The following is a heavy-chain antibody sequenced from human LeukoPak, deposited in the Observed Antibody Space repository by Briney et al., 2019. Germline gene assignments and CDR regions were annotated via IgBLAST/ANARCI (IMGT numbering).Heavy chain of an antibody. D-gene: IGHD3-10*01. CDR3: AGSSMVRGGDDAFDI. J-gene: IGHJ3*02. CDR1: GGSISSGGYS. Sequence: TTSQTLPLTCAVSGGSISSGGYSWSWIRQPPGKGLEWIGYIYHSGSTYYNPSLKSRVTISVDRSKNQFSLKLSSVTAADTAVYYCAGSSMVRGGDDAFDIWGQGTMVTVSS. CDR2: IYHSGST. V-gene: IGHV4-30-2*01.